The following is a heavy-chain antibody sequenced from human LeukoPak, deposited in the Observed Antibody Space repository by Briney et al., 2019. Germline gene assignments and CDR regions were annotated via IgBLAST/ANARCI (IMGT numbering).Heavy chain of an antibody. CDR3: GRLTVTETDYFDY. Sequence: PAETLSLTCTVSGGSISSSSYYWGRIRQPPGKGLVWILSIYYSGRTYYNPALKSRVTISVGTAKNQFSQKLSAMTAAATAVYYCGRLTVTETDYFDYWGQGTLVTVSS. J-gene: IGHJ4*02. CDR1: GGSISSSSYY. D-gene: IGHD4-17*01. CDR2: IYYSGRT. V-gene: IGHV4-39*01.